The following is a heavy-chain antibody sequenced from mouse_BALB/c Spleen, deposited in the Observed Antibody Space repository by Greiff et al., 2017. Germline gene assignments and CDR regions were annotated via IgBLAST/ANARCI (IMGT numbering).Heavy chain of an antibody. J-gene: IGHJ2*01. D-gene: IGHD1-2*01. CDR1: GYTFTDYN. V-gene: IGHV1S29*02. CDR3: ARWANSLLRLRYFDY. CDR2: IYPYNGGT. Sequence: EVKLMESGPELVKPGASVKISCKASGYTFTDYNMHWVKQSHGKSLEWIGYIYPYNGGTGYNQKFKSKATLTVDNSSSTAYMELRSLTSEDSAVYYCARWANSLLRLRYFDYWGQGTTLTVSS.